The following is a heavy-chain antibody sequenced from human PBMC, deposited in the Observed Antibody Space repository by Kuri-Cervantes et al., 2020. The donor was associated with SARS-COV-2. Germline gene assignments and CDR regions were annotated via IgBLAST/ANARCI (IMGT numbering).Heavy chain of an antibody. CDR2: ISIDGSEI. CDR3: VKVENVIYYRH. Sequence: GGSLRLSCSASGFTFSSSGFHWVRQAPGKGLEYVSAISIDGSEIFYADSVRGRFTISRDNSKNTLYLQMSSLRAEDTAVYYCVKVENVIYYRHWGQGALVTVSS. J-gene: IGHJ4*02. D-gene: IGHD2/OR15-2a*01. CDR1: GFTFSSSG. V-gene: IGHV3-64D*06.